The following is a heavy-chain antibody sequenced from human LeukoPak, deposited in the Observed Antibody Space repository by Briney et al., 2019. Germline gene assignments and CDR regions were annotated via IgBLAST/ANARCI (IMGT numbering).Heavy chain of an antibody. D-gene: IGHD2-21*02. CDR1: GFTFTDYS. Sequence: GGSLRLSCSASGFTFTDYSMSWVRQAPGKGLEWVSIISRVSTYIYYADSVKGRFTVSRDNAKSSLYLQMTSLRAEDTAVYFCSRGGGDGDYYYYMDVWGKGTTVTLSS. CDR3: SRGGGDGDYYYYMDV. CDR2: ISRVSTYI. J-gene: IGHJ6*03. V-gene: IGHV3-21*01.